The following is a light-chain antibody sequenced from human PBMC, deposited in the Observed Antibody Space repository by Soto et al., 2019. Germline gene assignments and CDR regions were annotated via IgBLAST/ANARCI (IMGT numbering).Light chain of an antibody. CDR2: DVS. J-gene: IGLJ1*01. V-gene: IGLV2-14*03. CDR3: SSYTSTSTLYV. CDR1: SSDNGGYNY. Sequence: QSALTQPASVSGSPGQSITISCTGTSSDNGGYNYVSWYQQLPGKVPKLIIYDVSNRPSGVSDRFSGSKSGNAASLTISGLQAEDEADYYCSSYTSTSTLYVFGTGTKVTVL.